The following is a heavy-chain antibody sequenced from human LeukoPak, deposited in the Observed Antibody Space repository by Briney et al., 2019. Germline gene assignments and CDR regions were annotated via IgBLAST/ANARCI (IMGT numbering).Heavy chain of an antibody. V-gene: IGHV3-30*18. CDR2: ISYDGSNK. D-gene: IGHD5-24*01. CDR3: AKDPGMATIQYMDV. Sequence: GESLRLSCAASGFTFSSYGMHWVRQAPGKGLEWVAVISYDGSNKYYADSVKGRFTTSRDNSKNTLYMQMNSLRAEDTAVYYCAKDPGMATIQYMDVWGKGTTVTVSS. CDR1: GFTFSSYG. J-gene: IGHJ6*03.